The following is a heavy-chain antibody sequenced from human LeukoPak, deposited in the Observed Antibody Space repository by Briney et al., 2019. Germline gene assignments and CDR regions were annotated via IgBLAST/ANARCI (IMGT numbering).Heavy chain of an antibody. Sequence: GGSLGLSCTGFGFTFGDYGMSWVRQAPGKGLEWVGFIRNKAYGGTTEYAASVKGRFTISRDDSKSIAYLQMDSLKAEDTAVYYCTSTDHTLDWRDAWGQGILVTVSS. V-gene: IGHV3-49*04. CDR3: TSTDHTLDWRDA. D-gene: IGHD1-1*01. CDR1: GFTFGDYG. J-gene: IGHJ5*02. CDR2: IRNKAYGGTT.